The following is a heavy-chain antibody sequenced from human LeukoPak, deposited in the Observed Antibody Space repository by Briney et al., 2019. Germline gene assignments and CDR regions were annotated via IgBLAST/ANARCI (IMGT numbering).Heavy chain of an antibody. CDR3: ARDFLSGTLDY. CDR1: GYTFTGNY. D-gene: IGHD3-10*01. Sequence: GSVKVSCEAPGYTFTGNYMHWVRQAPGQGREWMGWVNRNSGGTNYAQKFQGRDSMPRDTSISTAYMELSRLRSDDTAVYYCARDFLSGTLDYWVEGALVAVSS. J-gene: IGHJ4*02. CDR2: VNRNSGGT. V-gene: IGHV1-2*02.